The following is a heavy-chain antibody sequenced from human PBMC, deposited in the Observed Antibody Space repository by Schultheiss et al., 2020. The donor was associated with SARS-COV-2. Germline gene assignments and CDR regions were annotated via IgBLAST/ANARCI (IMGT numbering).Heavy chain of an antibody. CDR3: ARQAYSSSWYLWFDP. J-gene: IGHJ5*02. V-gene: IGHV5-51*01. CDR1: GYSFTNYW. Sequence: GGSLRLSCKGSGYSFTNYWIGWVRQMPGKGLEWMGIIYPGDSDTRYSPSFQGQVTISADKSISTAYLQWSSLKASDTAMYYCARQAYSSSWYLWFDPWGQGTLVTVSS. CDR2: IYPGDSDT. D-gene: IGHD6-13*01.